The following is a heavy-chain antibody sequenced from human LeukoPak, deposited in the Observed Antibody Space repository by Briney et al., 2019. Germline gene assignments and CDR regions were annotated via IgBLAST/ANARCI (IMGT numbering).Heavy chain of an antibody. CDR2: ISWNSGSI. Sequence: PGRSLRLSCAASGFTFDDYAVHWVRQAPGKGLEWASGISWNSGSIGYADSVKGRFTISRDNAKNSLYLQMNSLRAEDTAVYYCARDRNILTGYYYGYWGQGTLVTVSS. V-gene: IGHV3-9*01. J-gene: IGHJ4*02. CDR1: GFTFDDYA. CDR3: ARDRNILTGYYYGY. D-gene: IGHD3-9*01.